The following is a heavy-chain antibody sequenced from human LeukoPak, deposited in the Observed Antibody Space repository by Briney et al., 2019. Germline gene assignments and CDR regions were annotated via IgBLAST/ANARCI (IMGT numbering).Heavy chain of an antibody. D-gene: IGHD3-10*01. CDR3: AREVGNYHGSGTFSPRQDYYGMDV. Sequence: ASVKVSCKASGHSFANYGFSWVRQAPGQGLEWMGSIGAHNGNTNYAQKFQGRVTMTTDTSTTTAYMGLRSLRSNDTAVYYCAREVGNYHGSGTFSPRQDYYGMDVWGQGTRVIVSS. J-gene: IGHJ6*02. V-gene: IGHV1-18*01. CDR1: GHSFANYG. CDR2: IGAHNGNT.